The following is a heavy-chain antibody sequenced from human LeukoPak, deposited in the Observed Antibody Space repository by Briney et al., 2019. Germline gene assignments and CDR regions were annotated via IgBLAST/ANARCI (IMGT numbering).Heavy chain of an antibody. Sequence: QSGGSLRLSCAASGFTFSSYAMHWVRQAPGKGLEWVAVISYDGSNKYYADSVKGRFTISRDNSKNTLYLQMNSLRAEDTAVFYCAKEALAYCSSTHCPGEAFDIWGQGTMVTVSS. CDR2: ISYDGSNK. CDR1: GFTFSSYA. D-gene: IGHD2-21*01. J-gene: IGHJ3*02. V-gene: IGHV3-30-3*01. CDR3: AKEALAYCSSTHCPGEAFDI.